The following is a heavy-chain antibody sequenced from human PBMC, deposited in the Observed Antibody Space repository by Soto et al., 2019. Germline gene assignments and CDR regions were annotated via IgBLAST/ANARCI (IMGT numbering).Heavy chain of an antibody. V-gene: IGHV1-69*06. J-gene: IGHJ6*02. CDR2: IIPIFGTA. D-gene: IGHD6-6*01. Sequence: GASVKVSCKASGGTFSSYAISWVLQAPGQGLEWMGGIIPIFGTANYAQKFQGRVTITADKSTSTAYMELSSLRSEDTAVYYCARPDEYSSSSDYYYGMDVWGQGTTVTVSS. CDR3: ARPDEYSSSSDYYYGMDV. CDR1: GGTFSSYA.